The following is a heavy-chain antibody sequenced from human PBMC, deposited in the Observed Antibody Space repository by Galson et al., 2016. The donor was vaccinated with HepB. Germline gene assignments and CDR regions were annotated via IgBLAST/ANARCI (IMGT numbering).Heavy chain of an antibody. CDR3: ANIWLWAGATFDQ. D-gene: IGHD3-22*01. J-gene: IGHJ4*02. Sequence: SLRLSCAASGFSFSRYGIHWVRQAPGKGLGWVAFISYDGREKDYADSVKGRFTISRDNSKNTVYLQANSLTAEDTAMYYRANIWLWAGATFDQWGQGTLVTVSS. CDR1: GFSFSRYG. V-gene: IGHV3-30*04. CDR2: ISYDGREK.